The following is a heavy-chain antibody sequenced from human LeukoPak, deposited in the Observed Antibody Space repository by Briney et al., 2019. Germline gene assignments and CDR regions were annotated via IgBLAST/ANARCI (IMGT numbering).Heavy chain of an antibody. Sequence: PSETLSLTCAVYGGSFSGDYWSWIRQPPGKGLEWIGEINHSGSTNYNPSLKSRVTISVDTSKNQFPLKLSSVTAADTAVYYCASYCSGGSCYSVGGDAFDIWGQGTMVTVSS. CDR1: GGSFSGDY. J-gene: IGHJ3*02. V-gene: IGHV4-34*01. CDR2: INHSGST. D-gene: IGHD2-15*01. CDR3: ASYCSGGSCYSVGGDAFDI.